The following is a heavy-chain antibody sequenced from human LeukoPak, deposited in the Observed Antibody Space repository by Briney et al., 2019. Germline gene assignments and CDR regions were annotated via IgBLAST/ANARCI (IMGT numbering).Heavy chain of an antibody. V-gene: IGHV4-59*01. Sequence: SETLSLTCSVSGGSINVYYWNWIRQSPGKGLKWIGSISYSGSTNYNPSLKSRVTISMDTSKNRFSLKVSSVIAADTAMYYCARGGSRSYTSSTLDYWGQGTLVTVSS. J-gene: IGHJ4*02. CDR1: GGSINVYY. CDR2: ISYSGST. CDR3: ARGGSRSYTSSTLDY. D-gene: IGHD6-6*01.